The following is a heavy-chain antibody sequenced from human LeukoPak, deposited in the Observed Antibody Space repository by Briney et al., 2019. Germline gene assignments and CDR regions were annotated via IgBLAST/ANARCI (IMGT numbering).Heavy chain of an antibody. CDR2: IYYSGST. V-gene: IGHV4-61*01. CDR3: ARGGTIFRDY. Sequence: SETLSLTCTVSGGSVSSGSYYWSWIRQPPGKGLEWIGYIYYSGSTNYNSSLKSRVTISVDTSKNQFSLKLSSVTAADTAVYYCARGGTIFRDYWGQGTLVTVSS. J-gene: IGHJ4*02. CDR1: GGSVSSGSYY. D-gene: IGHD3-3*01.